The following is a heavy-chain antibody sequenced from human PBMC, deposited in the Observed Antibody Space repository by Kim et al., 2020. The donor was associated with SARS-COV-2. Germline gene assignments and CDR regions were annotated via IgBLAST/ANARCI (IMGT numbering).Heavy chain of an antibody. CDR1: GFTFSSYG. J-gene: IGHJ4*02. V-gene: IGHV3-33*08. CDR2: IWYDGSNK. CDR3: ARVHSSGAFNSPYYYDSRGYYTGAFDY. D-gene: IGHD3-22*01. Sequence: GGSLRLSCAASGFTFSSYGMHWVRQAPGKGLEWVAVIWYDGSNKYYADSVKGRFTISRDNSKNTLYLQMNSLRAEDTAVYYCARVHSSGAFNSPYYYDSRGYYTGAFDYWGQGTLVTVSS.